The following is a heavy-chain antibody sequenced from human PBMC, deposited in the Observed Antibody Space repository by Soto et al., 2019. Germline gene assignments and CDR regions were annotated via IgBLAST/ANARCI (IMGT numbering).Heavy chain of an antibody. V-gene: IGHV5-51*01. J-gene: IGHJ4*02. CDR1: GYSFTSFW. CDR2: IYPRDSYT. CDR3: ARSDGNQQLAYFDY. D-gene: IGHD6-13*01. Sequence: GESLKISCKGSGYSFTSFWIGWVRQMPGKGLEWMGSIYPRDSYTKYSPSFQGHVTISADKSVSTAYLQWSSLKASDTAMYYCARSDGNQQLAYFDYWCQGTLVTVSS.